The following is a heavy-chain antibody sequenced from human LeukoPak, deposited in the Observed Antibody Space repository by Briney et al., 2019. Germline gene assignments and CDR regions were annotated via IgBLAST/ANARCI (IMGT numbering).Heavy chain of an antibody. CDR3: ARHVCSSTSCYVGLTSPDAFDI. J-gene: IGHJ3*02. CDR2: INHSGST. V-gene: IGHV4-34*01. D-gene: IGHD2-2*01. Sequence: PSETLSLTCAVYGGSFSGYYWSWIRQPPGKGLEWIGEINHSGSTNYNPSLKSRVTISVDTSKNQFSLKLSSVTAADTAVYYCARHVCSSTSCYVGLTSPDAFDIWGQGTMVTVSS. CDR1: GGSFSGYY.